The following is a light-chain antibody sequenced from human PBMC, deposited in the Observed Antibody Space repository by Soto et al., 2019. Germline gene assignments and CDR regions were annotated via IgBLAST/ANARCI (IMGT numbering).Light chain of an antibody. CDR3: QQYGYSPRT. V-gene: IGKV3-20*01. J-gene: IGKJ2*01. CDR1: QSVSSSH. CDR2: GAS. Sequence: EIVLTQSPGTLSLSPGERATLSCRASQSVSSSHLAWYQQKPGQAPRLLIYGASFTATGIPDRFSGSASGTDFTLTISRLEPEDFAAYYCQQYGYSPRTFGQGTKLEIK.